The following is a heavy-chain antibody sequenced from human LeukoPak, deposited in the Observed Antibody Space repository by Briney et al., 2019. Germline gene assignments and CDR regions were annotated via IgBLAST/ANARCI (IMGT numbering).Heavy chain of an antibody. V-gene: IGHV3-23*01. CDR1: GFTFSSFA. J-gene: IGHJ6*02. CDR2: ISGSGGST. D-gene: IGHD3-10*01. CDR3: AKGGLSYYGSGSSYGMDV. Sequence: GGSLRLSCAASGFTFSSFAMSWFRQAPGKGLEWVSAISGSGGSTYYADSVKGRFTISRDNSKNTLYLQMNSLRAEDTAVYYCAKGGLSYYGSGSSYGMDVWGQGTTVTVSS.